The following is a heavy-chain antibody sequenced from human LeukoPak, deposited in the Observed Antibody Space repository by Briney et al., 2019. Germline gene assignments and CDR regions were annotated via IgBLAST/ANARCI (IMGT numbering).Heavy chain of an antibody. CDR1: GGSISSYY. CDR2: IYYSGST. J-gene: IGHJ3*02. D-gene: IGHD6-19*01. V-gene: IGHV4-59*01. CDR3: ARTNSSGWYFQDAFDI. Sequence: PSETLSLTCTVSGGSISSYYWSWIRQPPGRGLEWIGYIYYSGSTNYNPSLKSRVTISVDTSKNQFSLKLSSVTAADTAVYYCARTNSSGWYFQDAFDIWGQGTMVTVSS.